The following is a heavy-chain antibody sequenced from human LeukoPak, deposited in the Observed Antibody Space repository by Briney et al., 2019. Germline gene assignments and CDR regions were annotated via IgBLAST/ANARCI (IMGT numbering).Heavy chain of an antibody. D-gene: IGHD3-22*01. CDR1: GYTFTSYD. CDR3: ARGDYYERSDAFDI. J-gene: IGHJ3*02. V-gene: IGHV1-8*01. CDR2: MNPNSGNT. Sequence: GASVKVSCKASGYTFTSYDINWVRQATGQGLEWMGWMNPNSGNTGYAQKFQGRVTMTRNTSISTAYMELSSLRSEDTAVYYCARGDYYERSDAFDIWGQGTMVTVSS.